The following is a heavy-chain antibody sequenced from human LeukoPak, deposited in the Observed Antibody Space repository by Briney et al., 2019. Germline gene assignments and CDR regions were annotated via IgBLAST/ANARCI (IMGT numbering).Heavy chain of an antibody. CDR2: IRSNAYGGTT. CDR1: GFTFGDYA. V-gene: IGHV3-49*04. Sequence: GGSLRLSCTASGFTFGDYAMSWVRQAPGKGLEWVGFIRSNAYGGTTEYAASVKGRFTISRDDSKGIAYLQMNSLKTEDTAVYYCTKYTGNLDYWGQGTLVTVSS. D-gene: IGHD1-26*01. CDR3: TKYTGNLDY. J-gene: IGHJ4*02.